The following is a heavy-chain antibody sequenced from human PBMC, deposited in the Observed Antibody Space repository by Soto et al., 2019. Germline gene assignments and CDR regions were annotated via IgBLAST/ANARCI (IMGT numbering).Heavy chain of an antibody. J-gene: IGHJ6*02. V-gene: IGHV3-23*01. Sequence: EVQLLESGGGLVQPGGSLRLSCAASGFTFSTYVMRWVRQAPGKGLEWVSSISGSGGGTYYADSVKGRFTISRDNSKNTLFLQLNSLRAEDTALYYCARPFGSSSSRNYGMDVWGQGTTVTVSS. CDR2: ISGSGGGT. D-gene: IGHD6-6*01. CDR3: ARPFGSSSSRNYGMDV. CDR1: GFTFSTYV.